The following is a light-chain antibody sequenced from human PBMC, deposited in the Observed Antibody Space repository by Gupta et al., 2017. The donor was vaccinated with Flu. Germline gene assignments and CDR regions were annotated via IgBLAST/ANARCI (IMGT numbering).Light chain of an antibody. Sequence: DIQMTQSPSSLSASVGDRVTITCRASQTISSYLNWYQQKPGKVPKLLIYAASSLQSGVPSRFSGSGSGTDYSLTISSLQPEDFATYYCQQSYSTPRTFGQGTRLGIK. V-gene: IGKV1-39*01. CDR2: AAS. CDR1: QTISSY. J-gene: IGKJ5*01. CDR3: QQSYSTPRT.